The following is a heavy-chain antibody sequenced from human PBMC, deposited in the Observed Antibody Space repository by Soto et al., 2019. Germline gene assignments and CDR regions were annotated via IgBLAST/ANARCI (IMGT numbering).Heavy chain of an antibody. CDR3: ARGDSTDCSNGVCSFFYNHDMDV. Sequence: ASVKMSCKAAGYSFTDYHIHWVRRAPGRGVEGLGLINPKSGGTSTAQKFQGWVTMPTDTSISTASMELTTLTSDDTAIYYCARGDSTDCSNGVCSFFYNHDMDVWGQGTTVTVS. V-gene: IGHV1-2*04. D-gene: IGHD2-8*01. J-gene: IGHJ6*02. CDR2: INPKSGGT. CDR1: GYSFTDYH.